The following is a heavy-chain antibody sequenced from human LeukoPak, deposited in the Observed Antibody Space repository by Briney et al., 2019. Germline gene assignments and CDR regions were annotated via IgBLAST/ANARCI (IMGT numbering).Heavy chain of an antibody. J-gene: IGHJ4*02. D-gene: IGHD2-2*03. CDR3: ARVDIVLVPSSTFDY. V-gene: IGHV1-24*01. Sequence: ASVKVSCKVSGYTLTELSMHWVRQAPGKGLEWMGGFDPEDGETIYAQKFQGRVTMTEDTSTDTAYMELSSLRSEDTAVYYCARVDIVLVPSSTFDYWGQGTLVIVSS. CDR2: FDPEDGET. CDR1: GYTLTELS.